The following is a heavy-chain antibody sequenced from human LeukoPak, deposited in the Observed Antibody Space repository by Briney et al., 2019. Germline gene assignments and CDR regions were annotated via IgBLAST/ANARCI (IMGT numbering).Heavy chain of an antibody. J-gene: IGHJ4*02. D-gene: IGHD5-12*01. CDR1: GFTFSSYW. CDR3: ARQSQYSGYQAPDY. Sequence: GGSLRLSCAASGFTFSSYWMHWVRQAPGKGLVWVSRINSDESSTSYADSVKGRFTISRDNAKNTLYLQMNSLRAEDTAVYYCARQSQYSGYQAPDYWGQGTLVTVSS. CDR2: INSDESST. V-gene: IGHV3-74*01.